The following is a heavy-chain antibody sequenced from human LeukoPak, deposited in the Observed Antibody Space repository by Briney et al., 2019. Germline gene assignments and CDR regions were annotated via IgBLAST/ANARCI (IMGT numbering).Heavy chain of an antibody. Sequence: PEGSLRLSCAASGFTFSSYAMSWVRQAPGKGLEWVSAISGSGGSTYYADSVKGRFTISRDNSKNTLYLQMNSLRAEDTAVYYCAETPPPGSITIFGVAPYTDYWGQGTLVTVSS. V-gene: IGHV3-23*01. CDR2: ISGSGGST. D-gene: IGHD3-3*01. CDR1: GFTFSSYA. J-gene: IGHJ4*02. CDR3: AETPPPGSITIFGVAPYTDY.